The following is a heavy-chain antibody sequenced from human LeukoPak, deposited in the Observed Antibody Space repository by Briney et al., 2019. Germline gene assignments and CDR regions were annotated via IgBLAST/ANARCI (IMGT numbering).Heavy chain of an antibody. CDR1: GGSISSYY. CDR2: IYYSGST. Sequence: PSETLSLTCTVSGGSISSYYWSWIRQPPGKGLEWIGYIYYSGSTNYNPSLKSRVTISVDTSKNQFSLKLSSVTAADTAVYYCARAPACYYGSGSYGYWFDPWGQGTLVTVSS. CDR3: ARAPACYYGSGSYGYWFDP. J-gene: IGHJ5*02. D-gene: IGHD3-10*01. V-gene: IGHV4-59*08.